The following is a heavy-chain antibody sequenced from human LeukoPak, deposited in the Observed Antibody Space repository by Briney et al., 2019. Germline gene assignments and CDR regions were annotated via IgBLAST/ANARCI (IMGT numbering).Heavy chain of an antibody. CDR3: VRSGGAAAGMNWFDP. Sequence: GASVKVSCKASGYTFTGYYIHWVRQAPAQGLEWMGWINPYSGDTNYAPTSEGRVTMTRDTPISTTYMELSRLTSDDTAVYFCVRSGGAAAGMNWFDPWGQGTLVTVSS. CDR1: GYTFTGYY. CDR2: INPYSGDT. J-gene: IGHJ5*02. V-gene: IGHV1-2*02. D-gene: IGHD6-13*01.